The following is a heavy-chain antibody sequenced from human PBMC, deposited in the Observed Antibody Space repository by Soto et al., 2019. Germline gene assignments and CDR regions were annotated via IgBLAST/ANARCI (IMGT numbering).Heavy chain of an antibody. CDR2: IRSKAYGGTT. CDR1: GFTFGDYA. CDR3: TRSRSWNFDC. Sequence: PGGSLRLSCVGSGFTFGDYAMNWFRQAPGRGLEWVSLIRSKAYGGTTEYAASVKGRFTTSRDDSKDIAYLQINSLKIEDTAVYYCTRSRSWNFDCWGQGT. D-gene: IGHD3-3*01. J-gene: IGHJ4*02. V-gene: IGHV3-49*03.